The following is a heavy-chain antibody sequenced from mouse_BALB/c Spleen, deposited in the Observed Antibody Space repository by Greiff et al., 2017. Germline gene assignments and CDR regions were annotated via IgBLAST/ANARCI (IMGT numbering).Heavy chain of an antibody. Sequence: VQLQQSGPGLVQPSQSLSITCTVSGFSLTSYGVHWVRQSPGKGLEWLGVIWSGGSTDYNAAFISRLSISKDNSKSQVFFKMNSLQANDTAIYYCALITTATYYAMDYWGQGTSVTVSS. CDR3: ALITTATYYAMDY. J-gene: IGHJ4*01. CDR1: GFSLTSYG. D-gene: IGHD1-2*01. CDR2: IWSGGST. V-gene: IGHV2-2*02.